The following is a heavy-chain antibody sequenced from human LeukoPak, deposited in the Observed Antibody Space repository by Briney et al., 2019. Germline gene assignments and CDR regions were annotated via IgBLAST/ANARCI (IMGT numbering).Heavy chain of an antibody. Sequence: GASVKVSCKASGYIVTSYFMHWVRQAPGQGLEWMGIINPSGGSTTYAQKFQGRVTMTRDTSTRTVYMELSSLRSEDTAVYYCARDSRGSGTITIDYWGQGTLVTVSS. V-gene: IGHV1-46*01. CDR2: INPSGGST. CDR1: GYIVTSYF. CDR3: ARDSRGSGTITIDY. J-gene: IGHJ4*02. D-gene: IGHD3-10*01.